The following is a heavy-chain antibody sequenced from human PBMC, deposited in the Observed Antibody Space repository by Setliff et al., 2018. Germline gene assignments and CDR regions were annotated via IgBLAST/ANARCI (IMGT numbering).Heavy chain of an antibody. CDR1: DGSLSTYY. CDR3: ASGTIVAPGGYSHYMDV. CDR2: VYYSGTA. V-gene: IGHV4-59*01. D-gene: IGHD1-7*01. Sequence: KPSETLSLTCTVSDGSLSTYYWSWIRQPPGKGLEFIGYVYYSGTANYSPSLRSRLTISVDRSKRQISLKLNSVTAADTAVYYCASGTIVAPGGYSHYMDVWGKGTTVTVSS. J-gene: IGHJ6*03.